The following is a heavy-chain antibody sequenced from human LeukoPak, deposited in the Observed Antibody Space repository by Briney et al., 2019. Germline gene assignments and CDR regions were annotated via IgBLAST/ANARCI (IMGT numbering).Heavy chain of an antibody. V-gene: IGHV3-11*06. Sequence: GGSLRLSCAASGFTFSDYYMSWIRQAPGKGLEGVSYISSSSSYTNYADSVKGRFTISRDNAKNSLYLQMNSLRAEDTAVYYCARWSDMDAFDIWGQGTMVTVSS. CDR3: ARWSDMDAFDI. J-gene: IGHJ3*02. CDR2: ISSSSSYT. CDR1: GFTFSDYY. D-gene: IGHD2-15*01.